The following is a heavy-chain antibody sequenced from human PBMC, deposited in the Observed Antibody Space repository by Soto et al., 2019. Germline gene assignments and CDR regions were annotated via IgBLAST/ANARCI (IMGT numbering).Heavy chain of an antibody. Sequence: PSETLSLTCTVSGGSISSYYWSWIRQPPGKGLEWIGYIYYSGSTNYNPSLKSRVTISVDTSKNQFSLKLSSVTAADTAVYYCARQLGYCSGGSCDSSWFDPLGQGTLVTVS. CDR1: GGSISSYY. J-gene: IGHJ5*02. CDR2: IYYSGST. V-gene: IGHV4-59*08. D-gene: IGHD2-15*01. CDR3: ARQLGYCSGGSCDSSWFDP.